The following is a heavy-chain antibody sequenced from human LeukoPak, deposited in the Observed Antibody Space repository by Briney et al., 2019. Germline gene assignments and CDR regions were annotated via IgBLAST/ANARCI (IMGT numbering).Heavy chain of an antibody. Sequence: QPGRSLRLSCAASGFTFSSYAMHWVRQAPGKGPEWVAVISYDGSNKYYADSVKGRFTISRDNSKNTLYLQMNSLRAEDTAVYYCARVGLRGVVSEYFQHWGQGTLVTVSS. D-gene: IGHD3-10*01. V-gene: IGHV3-30*04. CDR1: GFTFSSYA. CDR3: ARVGLRGVVSEYFQH. J-gene: IGHJ1*01. CDR2: ISYDGSNK.